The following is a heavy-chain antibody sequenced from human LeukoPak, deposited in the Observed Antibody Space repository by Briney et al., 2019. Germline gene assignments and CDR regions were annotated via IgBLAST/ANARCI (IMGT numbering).Heavy chain of an antibody. J-gene: IGHJ5*02. CDR3: ASRSGWPSGWFDP. CDR1: GGSISSSSYY. CDR2: IYHSGST. Sequence: SETLSLTCTVSGGSISSSSYYWGWIRQPPGKGLEWIGEIYHSGSTNYNPSLKSRVTISVDKSKNQFSLKLSSVTAADTAVYYCASRSGWPSGWFDPWGQGTLVSVSS. D-gene: IGHD6-19*01. V-gene: IGHV4-39*07.